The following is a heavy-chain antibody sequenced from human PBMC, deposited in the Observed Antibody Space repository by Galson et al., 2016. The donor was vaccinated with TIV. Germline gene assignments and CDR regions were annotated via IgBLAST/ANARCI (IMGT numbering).Heavy chain of an antibody. CDR2: IYWDDDK. CDR3: APRRTLDSDYRDAFDI. D-gene: IGHD5-12*01. Sequence: PALVKPTQTLTLTCTFSGFSLSTSGVGVGWIRQPPGKALEWLALIYWDDDKRYSPSLKSRLTITKDTSKNQVVLTMTNMDPVDTGTYYCAPRRTLDSDYRDAFDIWGQGTMVTVSS. V-gene: IGHV2-5*02. CDR1: GFSLSTSGVG. J-gene: IGHJ3*02.